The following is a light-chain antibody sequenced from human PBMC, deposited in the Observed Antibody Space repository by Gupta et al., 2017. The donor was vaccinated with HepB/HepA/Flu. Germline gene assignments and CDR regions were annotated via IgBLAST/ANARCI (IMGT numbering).Light chain of an antibody. CDR3: CSYAAYNTWV. CDR2: DVT. V-gene: IGLV2-11*01. J-gene: IGLJ3*02. Sequence: SALTPPRPVSGSPGQSVTTSCTTTSSSVATYNFLSWYQQHPVKVPNLMIYDVTKRPSGVPDRFSGSKSGNTASLTISVLQAEDEAEYYCCSYAAYNTWVFGGGTKVTVL. CDR1: SSSVATYNF.